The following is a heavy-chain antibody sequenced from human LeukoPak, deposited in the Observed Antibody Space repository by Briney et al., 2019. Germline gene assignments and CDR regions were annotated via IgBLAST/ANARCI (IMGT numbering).Heavy chain of an antibody. CDR1: GFTFSSYG. Sequence: PGRSLRLSCAASGFTFSSYGMHWVRQAPGKWLEGVAVISYDGSNKYYADSVKGRFTISRDNSKNTLYLQMNSLRAEDTAVYCCAKGMVRGPYYYYGMDVWGKGTTVTVSS. CDR2: ISYDGSNK. D-gene: IGHD3-10*01. CDR3: AKGMVRGPYYYYGMDV. V-gene: IGHV3-30*18. J-gene: IGHJ6*04.